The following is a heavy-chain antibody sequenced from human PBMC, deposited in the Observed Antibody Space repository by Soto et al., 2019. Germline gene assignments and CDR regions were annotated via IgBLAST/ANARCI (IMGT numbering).Heavy chain of an antibody. CDR1: GGSISSYY. CDR3: ARGNCSSPNCYSFSGYYGMDV. Sequence: PSETLSLTCTVSGGSISSYYWSWIRQPAGKGLEWIGRIYTSGSTNYNPSRKSRVTMSLDTSKNQFSLKLTSVTAADTALYYCARGNCSSPNCYSFSGYYGMDVWGQGTTVTVSS. D-gene: IGHD2-2*01. CDR2: IYTSGST. V-gene: IGHV4-4*07. J-gene: IGHJ6*02.